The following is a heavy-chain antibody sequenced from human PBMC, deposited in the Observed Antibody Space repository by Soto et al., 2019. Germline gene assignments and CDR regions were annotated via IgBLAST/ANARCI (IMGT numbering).Heavy chain of an antibody. J-gene: IGHJ6*02. V-gene: IGHV1-18*04. D-gene: IGHD2-15*01. CDR3: ARGPYCRGGSCYSAGYYYGMDV. CDR1: GYTFTSYG. Sequence: QVQLVQSGAEVKKPGASVKVSCKASGYTFTSYGISWVRQAPGQGLEWMGWISAYNGNTNYAQKLQGRVTMTTDTSTSTAYMELRSLRSDDTAVYYCARGPYCRGGSCYSAGYYYGMDVWGQGTTVTVSS. CDR2: ISAYNGNT.